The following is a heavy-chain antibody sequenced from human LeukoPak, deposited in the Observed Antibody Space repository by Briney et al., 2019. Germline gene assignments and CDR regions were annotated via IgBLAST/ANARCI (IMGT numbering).Heavy chain of an antibody. V-gene: IGHV4-59*06. J-gene: IGHJ1*01. CDR1: GFTFSSYS. CDR3: ARPRTGNTGRPEYIEN. Sequence: PGGSLRLSCAASGFTFSSYSMNWVRQHPGKGLEWIAYIYYSGSTTYNPSLKSRLTISMDTSRNQLSLKLNSVTAADTAVYFCARPRTGNTGRPEYIENWGQGTLVTVSP. CDR2: IYYSGST. D-gene: IGHD2-8*02.